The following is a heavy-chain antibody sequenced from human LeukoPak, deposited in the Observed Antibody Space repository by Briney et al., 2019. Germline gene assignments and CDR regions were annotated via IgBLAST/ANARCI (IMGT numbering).Heavy chain of an antibody. D-gene: IGHD3-9*01. Sequence: SVKVSCKASGGTFSSYAISWVRQAPGQGLEWMGGIIPIFGTANYAQKFQGRVTITTDESTSTAYMELSSLRSEDTAVYYCARVSTYHDSLTGYYEPFAYWGQGTVVAVSS. CDR1: GGTFSSYA. CDR3: ARVSTYHDSLTGYYEPFAY. J-gene: IGHJ4*02. V-gene: IGHV1-69*05. CDR2: IIPIFGTA.